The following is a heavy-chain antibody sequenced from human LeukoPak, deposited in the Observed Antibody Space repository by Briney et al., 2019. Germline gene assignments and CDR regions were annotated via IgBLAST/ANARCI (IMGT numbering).Heavy chain of an antibody. V-gene: IGHV3-7*01. J-gene: IGHJ5*02. CDR1: GFTFSSYW. CDR2: IKTDGSDK. CDR3: AVNSNSGTYPT. Sequence: PGGSLRLSCAASGFTFSSYWMSWVRQAPGKGQEWVANIKTDGSDKYYVDSVKGRFTISRDNAKNSLYLQMNSLSAEDTAVYHCAVNSNSGTYPTWGQGTLVTVSS. D-gene: IGHD3-10*01.